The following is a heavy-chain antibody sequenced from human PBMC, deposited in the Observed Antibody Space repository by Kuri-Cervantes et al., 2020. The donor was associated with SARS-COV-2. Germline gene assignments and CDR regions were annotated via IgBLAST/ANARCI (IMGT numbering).Heavy chain of an antibody. CDR2: IYYSGST. CDR1: GGSISSSSYC. V-gene: IGHV4-39*01. CDR3: ARRGAVAGTVPFFDY. D-gene: IGHD6-19*01. J-gene: IGHJ4*02. Sequence: SETLSLTCTVSGGSISSSSYCWGWIRQPPGKGLEWIGSIYYSGSTYYNPSLKSRVTISVDTSKNQFSLKLSSVTAADTAVYYCARRGAVAGTVPFFDYWGQGTLVTVSS.